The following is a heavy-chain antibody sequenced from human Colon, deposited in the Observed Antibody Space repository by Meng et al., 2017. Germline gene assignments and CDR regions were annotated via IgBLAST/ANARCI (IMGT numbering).Heavy chain of an antibody. J-gene: IGHJ4*02. Sequence: QLPQSGPGLVKPPQTLSLPCASSGDSVSSKTAVWNWIRQSPSRGLEWLGRTYYRAKWNHDYAESLRGRITINPDTSNNQISLQLNSVTPEDTAVYYCTRGLEFYRFEYWGQGTLVTVSS. CDR2: TYYRAKWNH. CDR3: TRGLEFYRFEY. D-gene: IGHD3-16*02. V-gene: IGHV6-1*01. CDR1: GDSVSSKTAV.